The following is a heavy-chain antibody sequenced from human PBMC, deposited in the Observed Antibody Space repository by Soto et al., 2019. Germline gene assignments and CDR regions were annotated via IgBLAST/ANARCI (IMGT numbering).Heavy chain of an antibody. CDR2: IYYSGSS. CDR3: ARGSAPSAGYFYS. D-gene: IGHD6-25*01. J-gene: IGHJ5*01. CDR1: GGSISGAYY. Sequence: PSETLSLTCTVSGGSISGAYYWCWIRQSPEKSLEWIGYIYYSGSSYSNPALQSRLSMSLDTSKNQFSLKLRSVTAADTAVYYCARGSAPSAGYFYSRDDGGQVTVS. V-gene: IGHV4-30-4*08.